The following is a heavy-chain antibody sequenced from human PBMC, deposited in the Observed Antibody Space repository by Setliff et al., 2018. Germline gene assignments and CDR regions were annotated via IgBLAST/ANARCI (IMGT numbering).Heavy chain of an antibody. Sequence: SVKVSCKTSGDTFSSYAITWVRQAPGQGLEWMGGIIPIFAVPNYAQKFQGRLTLSPDKSTTTVFMELTRLSSDDTALYYCARAPSVELVTIKTNSWFTYWGQETMVTVSS. CDR1: GDTFSSYA. V-gene: IGHV1-69*10. CDR2: IIPIFAVP. D-gene: IGHD5-18*01. J-gene: IGHJ4*02. CDR3: ARAPSVELVTIKTNSWFTY.